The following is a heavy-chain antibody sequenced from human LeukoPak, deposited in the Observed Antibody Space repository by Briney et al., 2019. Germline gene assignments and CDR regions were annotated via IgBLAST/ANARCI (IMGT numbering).Heavy chain of an antibody. Sequence: GGSLRLSCAASGFTFSGYSMNWVRQAPGKGLEWVSYITSSSSAIYYANSVKGRFTISRDNARNSLYLQMNSLRAEDTAVYYCARVRGSYHFDYWGQGTLVTVSS. CDR2: ITSSSSAI. CDR3: ARVRGSYHFDY. V-gene: IGHV3-48*01. CDR1: GFTFSGYS. D-gene: IGHD1-26*01. J-gene: IGHJ4*02.